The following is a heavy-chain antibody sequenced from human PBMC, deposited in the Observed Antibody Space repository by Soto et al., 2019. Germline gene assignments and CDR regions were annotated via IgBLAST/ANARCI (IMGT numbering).Heavy chain of an antibody. CDR1: GFTFSSYA. Sequence: GGSLRLSCAASGFTFSSYAMHWVRQAPGKGLEWVAVISYDGSNKYYADSVKGRFTISRDNSKNTLYLQMNSLRAEDAAVYYCVAAADYGMDVWGQGTTVTVSS. V-gene: IGHV3-30-3*01. J-gene: IGHJ6*02. CDR2: ISYDGSNK. CDR3: VAAADYGMDV. D-gene: IGHD6-13*01.